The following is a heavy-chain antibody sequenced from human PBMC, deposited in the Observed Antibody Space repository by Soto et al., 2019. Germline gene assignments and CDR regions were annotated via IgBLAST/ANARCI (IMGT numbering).Heavy chain of an antibody. CDR2: IYYTGST. CDR3: ARVSGHNTGYYSVYFMDV. D-gene: IGHD5-18*01. CDR1: GGSISSGDYY. J-gene: IGHJ6*02. V-gene: IGHV4-30-4*01. Sequence: SETLSLTCNVSGGSISSGDYYWTWIRQSPGKGLEWIGYIYYTGSTFYSPSLKSRVTISLDTSENHFSLDMNSVTAADTAVYFCARVSGHNTGYYSVYFMDVWGQGTTVTAP.